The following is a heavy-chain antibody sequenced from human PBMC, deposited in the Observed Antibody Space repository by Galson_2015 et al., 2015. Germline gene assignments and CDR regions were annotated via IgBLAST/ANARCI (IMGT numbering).Heavy chain of an antibody. D-gene: IGHD3-3*01. CDR2: INAGNGNT. J-gene: IGHJ6*02. V-gene: IGHV1-3*01. Sequence: SVKVSCKASGYTFTSYAMHWVRQAPGQRLEWMGWINAGNGNTKYSQKSQGRVTITRDTSASTAYMELSSLRSEDTAVYYCARGGPNYDFWSGYSLYYYYGMDVWGQGTTVTVSS. CDR1: GYTFTSYA. CDR3: ARGGPNYDFWSGYSLYYYYGMDV.